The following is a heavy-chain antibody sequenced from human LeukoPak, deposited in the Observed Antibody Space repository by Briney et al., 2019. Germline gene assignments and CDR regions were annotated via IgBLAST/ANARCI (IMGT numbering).Heavy chain of an antibody. Sequence: PGGSLRLSCAASGFTFSTHWMSWVRQAPGKGLEWVANINRDGSAKYFVDSVKGRFTISRDNAKNSLYLQMNSPRAEDTAVYYCARVDPSSSGWYDYWGQGALVTVSS. CDR1: GFTFSTHW. V-gene: IGHV3-7*05. D-gene: IGHD6-19*01. CDR3: ARVDPSSSGWYDY. CDR2: INRDGSAK. J-gene: IGHJ4*02.